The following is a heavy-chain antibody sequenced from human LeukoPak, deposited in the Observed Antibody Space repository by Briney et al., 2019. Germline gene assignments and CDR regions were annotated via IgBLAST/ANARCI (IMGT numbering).Heavy chain of an antibody. V-gene: IGHV1-69*13. CDR3: ARAPYYYDSSGYHFDY. CDR2: IIPIFGTA. CDR1: GYTFTSYA. Sequence: SVKVSCKASGYTFTSYAISWVRQAPGQGLERMGGIIPIFGTANYAQKFQGRVTITADESTSTAYMELSSLRSEDMAVYYCARAPYYYDSSGYHFDYWGQGTLVTVSS. J-gene: IGHJ4*02. D-gene: IGHD3-22*01.